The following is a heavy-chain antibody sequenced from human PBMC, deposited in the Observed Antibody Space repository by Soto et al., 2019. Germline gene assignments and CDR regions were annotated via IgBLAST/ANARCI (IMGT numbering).Heavy chain of an antibody. Sequence: PSETLSLTCAVYGESFSGFYWSWVRQPPGKGLEWIGEIYHSGSTNYNPSLKSRVTISVDKSKNQLSLKLSSVTAADTAVYYCARVAVAGTRVDYWGQGTLVTVSS. CDR3: ARVAVAGTRVDY. CDR2: IYHSGST. V-gene: IGHV4-34*01. CDR1: GESFSGFY. J-gene: IGHJ4*02. D-gene: IGHD6-19*01.